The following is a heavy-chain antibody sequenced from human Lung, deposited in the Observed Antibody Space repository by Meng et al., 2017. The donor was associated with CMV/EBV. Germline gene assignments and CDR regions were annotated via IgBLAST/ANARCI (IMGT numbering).Heavy chain of an antibody. J-gene: IGHJ4*02. Sequence: SCGASGFTFSSYEMNWVRQAPGKGLEWLSYISSSGSIIYYTDSVKGRFTISRDNAKNSLYLQMNSLRAEDTAVYYCARGAYYGSGGLDYWGQGTLVTVSS. V-gene: IGHV3-48*03. CDR3: ARGAYYGSGGLDY. D-gene: IGHD3-10*01. CDR1: GFTFSSYE. CDR2: ISSSGSII.